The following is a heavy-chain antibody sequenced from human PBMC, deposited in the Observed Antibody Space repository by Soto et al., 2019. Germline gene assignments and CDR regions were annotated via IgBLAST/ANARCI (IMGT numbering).Heavy chain of an antibody. CDR1: GGSITKTSYY. D-gene: IGHD3-10*01. Sequence: LQVQESGPGVVKPSETLSLTCTVSGGSITKTSYYWGWIRQAPGKGLEWLGTFYYTGKAFYNPSLESRVIVSADTSKNQVYLRLSSVTAADTAVYFCASTATMIRGVLPLDYWGQGILVTVSS. CDR3: ASTATMIRGVLPLDY. J-gene: IGHJ4*02. V-gene: IGHV4-39*01. CDR2: FYYTGKA.